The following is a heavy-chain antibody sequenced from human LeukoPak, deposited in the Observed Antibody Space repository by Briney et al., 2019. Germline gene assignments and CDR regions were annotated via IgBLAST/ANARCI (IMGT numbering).Heavy chain of an antibody. D-gene: IGHD3-9*01. CDR1: GFTFSSYA. CDR2: ISSNGVST. Sequence: GGSLGLSCAASGFTFSSYAMRWVRQAPGKGLEYVSAISSNGVSTYYANSVKGRFTISRDNSKNTLYLQMGSLGAEDMAVYYCARRSIYNILTGHFDYWGQGTLVTVSS. CDR3: ARRSIYNILTGHFDY. V-gene: IGHV3-64*01. J-gene: IGHJ4*02.